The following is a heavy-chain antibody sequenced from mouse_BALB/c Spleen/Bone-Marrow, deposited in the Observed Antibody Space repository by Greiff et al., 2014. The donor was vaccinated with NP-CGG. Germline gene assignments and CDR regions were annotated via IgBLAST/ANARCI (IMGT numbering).Heavy chain of an antibody. Sequence: DVMLVESGGDLVKPGGFLKLSCAASGFTFSSYGMSWVRQTPDKRLEWVATIISGGSYTYYPDSVKGRFTISRDDAKNTLYLQMSSLKSEDTAMYYCTRQAHEGAWFPYWGQGTLVTVSA. CDR2: IISGGSYT. CDR1: GFTFSSYG. V-gene: IGHV5-6*02. J-gene: IGHJ3*01. CDR3: TRQAHEGAWFPY.